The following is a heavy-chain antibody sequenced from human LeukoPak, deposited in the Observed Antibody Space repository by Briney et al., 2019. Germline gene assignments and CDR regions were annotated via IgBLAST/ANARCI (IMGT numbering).Heavy chain of an antibody. V-gene: IGHV4-30-2*01. CDR2: IYHSGST. Sequence: SETLSLTCTVSGGSISSGGYYWSWIRQPPGKGLEWIGYIYHSGSTYYNPSLKSRVTISVDRSKNQFSLKLSSVTAADTAVYYCARDFYRTGKGLTWGQGTLVTVSS. J-gene: IGHJ5*02. D-gene: IGHD3-10*01. CDR3: ARDFYRTGKGLT. CDR1: GGSISSGGYY.